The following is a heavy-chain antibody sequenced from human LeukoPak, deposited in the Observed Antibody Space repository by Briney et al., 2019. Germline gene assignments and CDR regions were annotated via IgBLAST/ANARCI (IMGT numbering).Heavy chain of an antibody. CDR2: ISTVSTYK. J-gene: IGHJ6*03. D-gene: IGHD6-25*01. Sequence: PGGSLRLSCAASGFTFTDYSMTWVRQAPGKGLEWVSSISTVSTYKFYSDSVMGRFTISRDNAKNILYLQMSSLSAEDTAVYYCARDGSGFYLYYFMDVWGRGTPVTVSS. CDR1: GFTFTDYS. CDR3: ARDGSGFYLYYFMDV. V-gene: IGHV3-21*01.